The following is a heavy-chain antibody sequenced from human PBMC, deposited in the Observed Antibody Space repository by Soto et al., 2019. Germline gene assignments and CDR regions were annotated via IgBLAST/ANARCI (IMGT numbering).Heavy chain of an antibody. CDR1: GDRFTSYW. CDR3: ARRDYYGSGNGLLNYYYYGMDV. Sequence: PGESLKISCKGSGDRFTSYWISWVRQMPGKGLEWMGRIDPSDSYTNYSPSFQGHVTISADKSISTAYLQWSSLKASDTAMYYCARRDYYGSGNGLLNYYYYGMDVWGQGT. CDR2: IDPSDSYT. D-gene: IGHD3-10*01. J-gene: IGHJ6*02. V-gene: IGHV5-10-1*01.